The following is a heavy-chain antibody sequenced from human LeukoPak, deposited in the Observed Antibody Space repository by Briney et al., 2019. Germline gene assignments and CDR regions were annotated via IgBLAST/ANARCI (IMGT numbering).Heavy chain of an antibody. CDR1: GGSISSYY. J-gene: IGHJ4*02. CDR3: VRAGSWKLNFDY. D-gene: IGHD6-13*01. V-gene: IGHV4-59*01. Sequence: SETLSLTCTVSGGSISSYYWSWIRQPPGKGLEWIGYIYYSGNTNYNPSLKTRVTISVDTSKNQFSLKLSSVTAADTAVYYCVRAGSWKLNFDYWGQGTLVTVSS. CDR2: IYYSGNT.